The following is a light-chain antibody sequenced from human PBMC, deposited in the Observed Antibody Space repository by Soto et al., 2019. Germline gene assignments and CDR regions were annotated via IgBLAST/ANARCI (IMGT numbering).Light chain of an antibody. J-gene: IGKJ4*01. CDR2: AAS. CDR3: QQSYNTPLT. V-gene: IGKV1-39*01. CDR1: RGINNY. Sequence: IQMTQSPSSLSASVGDRVAITCRASRGINNYLNWYQQKGGKAPNLLIYAASNVPTGVPSRFNASRSGTDFTLTISGLQPEDVATYFCQQSYNTPLTFGGGTKVEIK.